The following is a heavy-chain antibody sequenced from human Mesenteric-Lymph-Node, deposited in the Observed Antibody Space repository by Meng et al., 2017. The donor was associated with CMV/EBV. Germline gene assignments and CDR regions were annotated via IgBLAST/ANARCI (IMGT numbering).Heavy chain of an antibody. D-gene: IGHD5-24*01. CDR2: IIPDFDTT. CDR1: GGTFNNYA. Sequence: KFSCRASGGTFNNYAISWVRQAAGQGLEWMGGIIPDFDTTTYAQKFRGRVTITADKSTSIVYMELSSLRSEDTAVYFCARDGYSPFDYWGQGTLVTVSS. CDR3: ARDGYSPFDY. J-gene: IGHJ4*02. V-gene: IGHV1-69*06.